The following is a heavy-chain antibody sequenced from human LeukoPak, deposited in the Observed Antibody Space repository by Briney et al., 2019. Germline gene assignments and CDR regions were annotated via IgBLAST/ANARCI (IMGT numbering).Heavy chain of an antibody. D-gene: IGHD1-26*01. CDR1: GFTFSSYG. J-gene: IGHJ6*03. Sequence: GGSLRLSCAASGFTFSSYGMHWVRQAPGKGLEWVAFIRYDGSNKYYADSVKGRFTISRDNSKNTLYLQMNSLRAEDTAVYYCARPSGSYLWDGYYYYMDVWGKGTTVTVSS. CDR2: IRYDGSNK. V-gene: IGHV3-30*02. CDR3: ARPSGSYLWDGYYYYMDV.